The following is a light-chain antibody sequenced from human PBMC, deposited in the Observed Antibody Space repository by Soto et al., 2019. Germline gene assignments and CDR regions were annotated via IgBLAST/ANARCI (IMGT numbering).Light chain of an antibody. CDR2: AAS. Sequence: DIQLTQSPSSVSASVGDRVTITCRASQDISTRLAWYQQKPGTAPKLLIYAASTLLSGVPSRFSGSGSGTAFSLTVSSLQPEELATYFCQQANTFPWTFGQGTKVGIK. CDR1: QDISTR. V-gene: IGKV1-12*01. J-gene: IGKJ1*01. CDR3: QQANTFPWT.